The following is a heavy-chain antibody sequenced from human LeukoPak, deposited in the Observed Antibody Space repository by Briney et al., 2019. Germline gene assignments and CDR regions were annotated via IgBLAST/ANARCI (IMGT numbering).Heavy chain of an antibody. V-gene: IGHV4-34*01. CDR3: ARGNKYPGRWFDP. CDR2: INHSGST. J-gene: IGHJ5*02. Sequence: PLETLSLTCAVYGGSFSGYYWSWIRQPPGKGLEWIGEINHSGSTNYNPSLKSRVTISVDTSKNQFSLKLSSVTAADTAVYYCARGNKYPGRWFDPWGQGTLVTVSS. CDR1: GGSFSGYY. D-gene: IGHD2-8*02.